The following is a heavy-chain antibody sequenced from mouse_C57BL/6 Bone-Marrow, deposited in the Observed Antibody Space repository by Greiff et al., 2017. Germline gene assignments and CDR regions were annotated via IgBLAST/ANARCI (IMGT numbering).Heavy chain of an antibody. Sequence: QVQLQQSGAELVRPGASVTLSCKASGYTFTDYEMHWVKQTPVNGLEWIGDIDPETGGTAYNQKFKGKAILTADKSSSTAYMELRSLTSEDSAGYYCTTFLNWYFDVWGTGTTVTVSS. CDR2: IDPETGGT. J-gene: IGHJ1*03. CDR1: GYTFTDYE. CDR3: TTFLNWYFDV. V-gene: IGHV1-15*01.